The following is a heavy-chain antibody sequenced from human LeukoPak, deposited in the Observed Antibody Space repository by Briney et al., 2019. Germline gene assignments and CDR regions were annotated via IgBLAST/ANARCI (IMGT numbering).Heavy chain of an antibody. J-gene: IGHJ4*02. V-gene: IGHV3-7*03. CDR1: GFTFSSYW. CDR2: IKQDGSEK. CDR3: AREGYYYDSSGYPYYFDY. Sequence: GGSLRLSCAASGFTFSSYWMSWVRQAPGKGLERVADIKQDGSEKYYVDSVKGRFTIPRDNAKNSLYLQMNSLRAEDTAVYYCAREGYYYDSSGYPYYFDYWGQGTLVTVSS. D-gene: IGHD3-22*01.